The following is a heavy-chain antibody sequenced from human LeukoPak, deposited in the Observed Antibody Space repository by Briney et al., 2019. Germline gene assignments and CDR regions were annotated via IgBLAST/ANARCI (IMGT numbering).Heavy chain of an antibody. CDR2: MNPNSGNT. D-gene: IGHD6-13*01. V-gene: IGHV1-8*01. CDR1: VYTFTIYD. CDR3: ARDRRGKTAGILNWFDP. Sequence: GASVNVSCKSSVYTFTIYDISWVRQATGQGLEWMGWMNPNSGNTGYAQKFQGRVTMTRNTSISTAYMELSSLRSEDTAVYYCARDRRGKTAGILNWFDPWGQGTLVTVSS. J-gene: IGHJ5*02.